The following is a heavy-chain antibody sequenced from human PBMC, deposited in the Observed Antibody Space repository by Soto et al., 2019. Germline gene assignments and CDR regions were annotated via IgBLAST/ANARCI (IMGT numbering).Heavy chain of an antibody. Sequence: TAETLSLTCAVYGGSFSGYYWSWIRQPPGKGLEWIGEINHSGSTNYNPSLKSRVTISVDTSKNQFPLKLSSVTAADTAVYYCARRARYCSSTSSSLPNPNWLDTGDQGTLVTVSS. D-gene: IGHD2-2*01. CDR2: INHSGST. CDR3: ARRARYCSSTSSSLPNPNWLDT. CDR1: GGSFSGYY. J-gene: IGHJ5*02. V-gene: IGHV4-34*01.